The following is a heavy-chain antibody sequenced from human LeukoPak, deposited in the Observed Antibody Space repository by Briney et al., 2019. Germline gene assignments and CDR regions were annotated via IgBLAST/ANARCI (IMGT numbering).Heavy chain of an antibody. Sequence: SETLSLTCTVSGGSISSGSYYWSWIRQPAGKGLEWIGRIYTSGSTNYNPSLKSRVTISVDTSKNQFSLKLSSVTAADTAVYYCARGLLAGYFDFGGQGTLVTVSS. J-gene: IGHJ4*02. CDR1: GGSISSGSYY. CDR2: IYTSGST. V-gene: IGHV4-61*02. D-gene: IGHD6-13*01. CDR3: ARGLLAGYFDF.